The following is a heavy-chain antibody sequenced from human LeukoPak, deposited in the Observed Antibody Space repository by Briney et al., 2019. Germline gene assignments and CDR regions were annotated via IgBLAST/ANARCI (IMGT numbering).Heavy chain of an antibody. CDR3: ARDSLAQLVRTSCHLDY. J-gene: IGHJ4*02. CDR2: IIPIFGTA. V-gene: IGHV1-69*01. Sequence: EASVKVSCKASGGTFSSYAISWVRQAPGQGLEWMGGIIPIFGTANYAQKFQGRVTITADESTSTAYMELSSLRSEDTAVYYCARDSLAQLVRTSCHLDYWGQGTLVTVYS. D-gene: IGHD1/OR15-1a*01. CDR1: GGTFSSYA.